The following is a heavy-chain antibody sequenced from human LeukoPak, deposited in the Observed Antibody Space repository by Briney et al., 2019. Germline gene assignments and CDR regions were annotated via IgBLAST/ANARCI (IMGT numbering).Heavy chain of an antibody. Sequence: GASVKVSCKASGGTFSSYAISWVRQAPGQGLEWMGRIIPIFGTANYAQKFQGRVTITTDESTSTAYMELSSLRSEDTAVYYCARDRGVGYSSSYQIDYWGQGTLVTLSS. CDR1: GGTFSSYA. V-gene: IGHV1-69*05. CDR3: ARDRGVGYSSSYQIDY. D-gene: IGHD6-13*01. CDR2: IIPIFGTA. J-gene: IGHJ4*02.